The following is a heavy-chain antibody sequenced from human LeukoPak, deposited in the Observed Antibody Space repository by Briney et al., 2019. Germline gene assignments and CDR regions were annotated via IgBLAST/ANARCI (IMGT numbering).Heavy chain of an antibody. CDR1: GFTFSSYG. J-gene: IGHJ4*02. V-gene: IGHV3-30*18. CDR2: ISYDGSNK. D-gene: IGHD3-10*01. CDR3: AKDPFHYGSGRLLPPDY. Sequence: GGSLRLSCAASGFTFSSYGMHWVRQAPGKGLEWVAVISYDGSNKYYADSVKGRFTISRDNSKNTLFLQMNSLRAEDTALYYCAKDPFHYGSGRLLPPDYWGQGTLVTVSS.